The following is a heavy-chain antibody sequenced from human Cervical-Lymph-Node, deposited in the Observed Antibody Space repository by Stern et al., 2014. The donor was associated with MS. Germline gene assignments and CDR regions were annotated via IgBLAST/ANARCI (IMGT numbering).Heavy chain of an antibody. D-gene: IGHD3-10*01. V-gene: IGHV3-48*01. CDR1: GFTFSSYS. CDR3: ARTMVRGWGMDV. J-gene: IGHJ6*02. Sequence: EVHLVESGGGLVQPGGSLRLSCAASGFTFSSYSMNWVRQAPGKGLECISYISSSTSTLHYADSVKGRFIISRDNAQNSLYLQMNSLRAEDTAVYYCARTMVRGWGMDVWGQGTTVTVSS. CDR2: ISSSTSTL.